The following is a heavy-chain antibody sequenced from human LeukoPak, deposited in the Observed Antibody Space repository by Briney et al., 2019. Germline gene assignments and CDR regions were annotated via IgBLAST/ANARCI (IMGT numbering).Heavy chain of an antibody. CDR1: GASFSDFY. CDR2: INHRGST. D-gene: IGHD3-10*01. Sequence: SETLSLTCAVYGASFSDFYWTWIRQSPGKGLEWIGEINHRGSTNCNPSLKSRVTISLDTSRNQFSLKVNSVTAADTAVYYCAKSNGYGLVDIWGQGTMVTVSS. J-gene: IGHJ3*02. CDR3: AKSNGYGLVDI. V-gene: IGHV4-34*01.